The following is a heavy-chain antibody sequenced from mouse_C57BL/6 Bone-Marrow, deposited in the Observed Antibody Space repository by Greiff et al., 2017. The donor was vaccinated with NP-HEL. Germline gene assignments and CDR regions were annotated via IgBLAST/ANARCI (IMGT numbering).Heavy chain of an antibody. CDR2: IDPEDGDI. D-gene: IGHD2-2*01. CDR3: TTPSPYGYDFDY. CDR1: GFNIKDYY. V-gene: IGHV14-1*01. J-gene: IGHJ2*01. Sequence: EVKLMESGAELVRPGASVKLSCTASGFNIKDYYMHWVKQRPEQGLEWIGRIDPEDGDIEYAPKFQGKATMTADTSSNTAYLQLSSLTSEDTAVYYCTTPSPYGYDFDYWGQGTTLTVSS.